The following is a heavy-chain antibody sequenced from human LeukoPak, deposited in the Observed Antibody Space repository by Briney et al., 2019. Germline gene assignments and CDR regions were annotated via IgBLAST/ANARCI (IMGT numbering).Heavy chain of an antibody. Sequence: GGSLRLSCAASGFTFSSYGMHWVRQAPGKGLEWVAVIWYDGSNKYYADSVKGRFTISRDNSKNTLYLQMNSLRAEDTAVYYCARDLRSSSWSTEYYYYGMDAWGQGTTVTVSS. CDR3: ARDLRSSSWSTEYYYYGMDA. CDR2: IWYDGSNK. D-gene: IGHD6-13*01. CDR1: GFTFSSYG. V-gene: IGHV3-33*01. J-gene: IGHJ6*02.